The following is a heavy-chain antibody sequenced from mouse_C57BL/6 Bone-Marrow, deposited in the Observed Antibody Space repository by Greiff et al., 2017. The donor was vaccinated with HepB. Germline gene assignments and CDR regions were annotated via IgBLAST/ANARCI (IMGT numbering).Heavy chain of an antibody. CDR2: INPNNGGT. D-gene: IGHD2-1*01. Sequence: EVQLQQSGPELVKPGASVKIPCKASGYTFTDYNMDWVKQSHGKSLEWIGDINPNNGGTIYNQKFKGKATLTVDKASSSAYMELRSLTSEDTAVYYCARCGNSSYYAMDYWGQGTSVTVSS. CDR1: GYTFTDYN. V-gene: IGHV1-18*01. CDR3: ARCGNSSYYAMDY. J-gene: IGHJ4*01.